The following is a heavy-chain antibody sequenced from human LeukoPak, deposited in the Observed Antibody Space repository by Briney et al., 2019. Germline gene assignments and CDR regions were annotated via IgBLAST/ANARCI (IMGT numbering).Heavy chain of an antibody. CDR1: GFTFSSYA. Sequence: GGSLRLSCAASGFTFSSYAMSWVRQAPGKGLEWVSAISGSGGSTYYADSEKGRFTISRDNSKNTLYLQMNSLRAEDTAVYYCAKRLMIVRRYFDYWGQGTLVTVSS. D-gene: IGHD3-22*01. CDR3: AKRLMIVRRYFDY. V-gene: IGHV3-23*01. CDR2: ISGSGGST. J-gene: IGHJ4*02.